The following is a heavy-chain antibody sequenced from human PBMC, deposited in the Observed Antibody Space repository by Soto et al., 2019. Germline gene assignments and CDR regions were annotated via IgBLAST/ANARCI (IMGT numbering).Heavy chain of an antibody. D-gene: IGHD6-6*01. V-gene: IGHV5-51*01. J-gene: IGHJ6*02. CDR2: IYPGDSDT. CDR3: ARLIAARPRYYYYGMDV. CDR1: GYTFTRYW. Sequence: GDPLNTCFKGSGYTFTRYWIGWVRKMPGHVLEWMGIIYPGDSDTRYSPSLQGQVTISADKSISTAYLQWSSLKASDTAMYYCARLIAARPRYYYYGMDVWGQGTTVTVSS.